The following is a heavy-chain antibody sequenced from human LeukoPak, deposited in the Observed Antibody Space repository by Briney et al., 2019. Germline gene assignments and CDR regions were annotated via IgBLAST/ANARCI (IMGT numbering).Heavy chain of an antibody. CDR1: EVTVSNNY. V-gene: IGHV3-53*01. D-gene: IGHD3-10*01. J-gene: IGHJ3*01. CDR3: TRLRDMVAFDL. CDR2: IYPAGNT. Sequence: GGSLRLSCASSEVTVSNNYMSWVRQAPGKGLEWVSIIYPAGNTFYADSAKGRFTISRDSSKNILYLQMNSLTAEDTAIYYCTRLRDMVAFDLWGQGTKVTVSS.